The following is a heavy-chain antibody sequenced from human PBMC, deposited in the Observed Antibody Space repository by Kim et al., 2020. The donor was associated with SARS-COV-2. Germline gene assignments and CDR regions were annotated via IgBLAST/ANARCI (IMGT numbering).Heavy chain of an antibody. J-gene: IGHJ4*02. CDR1: GGSISSSSYY. Sequence: SETLSLTCTVSGGSISSSSYYWGWIRQPPGKGLEWIGSIYYSGSTYYNPSLKSRVTISVDTSKNQFSLKLSSVTAADTAVYYCARHRGRTSVIVDYWGQGTLVTVSS. D-gene: IGHD1-26*01. CDR2: IYYSGST. V-gene: IGHV4-39*01. CDR3: ARHRGRTSVIVDY.